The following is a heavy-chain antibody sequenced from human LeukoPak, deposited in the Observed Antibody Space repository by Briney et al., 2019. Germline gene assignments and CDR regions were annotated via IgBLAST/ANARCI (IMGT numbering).Heavy chain of an antibody. D-gene: IGHD3-22*01. CDR2: IIPIFGTT. V-gene: IGHV1-69*13. J-gene: IGHJ6*02. CDR1: GGTFSSYA. CDR3: ARDVARDSSGYYPPKESYYGMDV. Sequence: SVKVSCKASGGTFSSYAISWVRQAPGQGLEWMGGIIPIFGTTNYAQKFQGRVTITADESTSTAYMELSSLRSEDTAVYYCARDVARDSSGYYPPKESYYGMDVWGQGTTVTVSS.